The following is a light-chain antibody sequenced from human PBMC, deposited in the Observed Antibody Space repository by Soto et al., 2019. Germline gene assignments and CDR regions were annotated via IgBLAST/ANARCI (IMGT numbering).Light chain of an antibody. J-gene: IGKJ5*01. CDR2: DAS. CDR3: RQANSFPIT. Sequence: DIQMTQSPSTLSASVGDRVTITCRASQSISSWLAWYQQKPGKAPKLLIYDASSLESGVPSRFSGSGSGTEFTLTISSLQPEDFATYYCRQANSFPITFGQGTRLEIK. CDR1: QSISSW. V-gene: IGKV1-5*01.